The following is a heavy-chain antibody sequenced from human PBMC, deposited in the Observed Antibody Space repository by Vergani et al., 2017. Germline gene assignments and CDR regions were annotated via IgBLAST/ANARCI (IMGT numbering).Heavy chain of an antibody. Sequence: EVQLVESGGGIVKPGGSLRLSCVASGFSFRNAWMNWVRRTPGKGPEWVSCISSGGDYTYYSDSVKGRFSVSRDNSKNTLYLQINSLRAEDTAVYFCAKIRVVARWAFDIGGRATMVTVSS. J-gene: IGHJ3*02. D-gene: IGHD3-22*01. CDR2: ISSGGDYT. V-gene: IGHV3-23*04. CDR3: AKIRVVARWAFDI. CDR1: GFSFRNAW.